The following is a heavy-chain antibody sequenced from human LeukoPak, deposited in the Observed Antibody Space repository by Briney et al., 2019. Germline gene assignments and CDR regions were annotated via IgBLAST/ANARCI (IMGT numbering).Heavy chain of an antibody. Sequence: ASVKVSCKASGYTFTNYGISWVRQAPGQGLGWMGWISAYSGYTHNAQKIQGRVTVTTEASTSTAYMELRSLTSYDTAVYYCARDAVSTTTAGGIDYWGQGTLVTVSS. V-gene: IGHV1-18*01. CDR2: ISAYSGYT. D-gene: IGHD5/OR15-5a*01. CDR1: GYTFTNYG. CDR3: ARDAVSTTTAGGIDY. J-gene: IGHJ4*02.